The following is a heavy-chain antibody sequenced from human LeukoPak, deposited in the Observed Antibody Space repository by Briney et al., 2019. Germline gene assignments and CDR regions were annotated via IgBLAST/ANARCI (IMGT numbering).Heavy chain of an antibody. CDR3: VRATYYSGWKSLDY. CDR2: ISGDGSIT. Sequence: GVSLRLSCAASGFTFYSSWMHWLPQAPGKGLVRVSRISGDGSITPYADSVKGGFTISSDNANNTLSLQMTSLRAESTALYYCVRATYYSGWKSLDYWGQGTLVTVSS. CDR1: GFTFYSSW. V-gene: IGHV3-74*01. D-gene: IGHD6-19*01. J-gene: IGHJ4*02.